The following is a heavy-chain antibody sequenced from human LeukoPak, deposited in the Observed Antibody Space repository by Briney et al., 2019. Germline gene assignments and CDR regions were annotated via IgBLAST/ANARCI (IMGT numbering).Heavy chain of an antibody. CDR3: ARDNMITFGGVIPWFDP. J-gene: IGHJ5*02. CDR2: IIPIFGTA. Sequence: SVKVSCKASGGTFSSYAISWVRQAPGQGLEWMGGIIPIFGTANYAQKFQGRVTITTDESKSTAYMEVSRLRSEDTAVYYCARDNMITFGGVIPWFDPWGQGTLVTVSS. D-gene: IGHD3-16*02. CDR1: GGTFSSYA. V-gene: IGHV1-69*05.